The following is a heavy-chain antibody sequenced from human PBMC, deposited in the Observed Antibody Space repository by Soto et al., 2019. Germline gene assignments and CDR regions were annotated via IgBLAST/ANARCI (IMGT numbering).Heavy chain of an antibody. D-gene: IGHD1-20*01. J-gene: IGHJ4*02. Sequence: EVLLVESGGGMVQPGGSLKLSCAASGFVFKDSSIHWVHQASGKGLEWVGRIRDRAYSYATAYAESVKGRFTISRDDSNNTAYLQMSGLKTEDTAIYYCTIRISAAHDYWGQGTLVTVSS. CDR1: GFVFKDSS. CDR2: IRDRAYSYAT. V-gene: IGHV3-73*01. CDR3: TIRISAAHDY.